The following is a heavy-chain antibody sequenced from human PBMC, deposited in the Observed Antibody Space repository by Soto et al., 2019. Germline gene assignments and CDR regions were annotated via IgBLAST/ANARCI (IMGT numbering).Heavy chain of an antibody. V-gene: IGHV4-59*08. CDR3: ARHGTSYYDILTDV. D-gene: IGHD3-9*01. J-gene: IGHJ6*03. CDR2: IYYSGST. CDR1: GGSISSYY. Sequence: SETLSLTCIVSGGSISSYYWSWIRQPPGKGLEWIGYIYYSGSTNYNPSLKSRVTISVDTSKDQFSLKLSSVTAADTAVYYCARHGTSYYDILTDVWGKGTTVTVS.